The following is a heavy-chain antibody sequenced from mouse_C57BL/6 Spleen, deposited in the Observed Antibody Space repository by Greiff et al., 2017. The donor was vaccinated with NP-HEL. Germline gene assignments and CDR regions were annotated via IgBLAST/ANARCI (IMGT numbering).Heavy chain of an antibody. CDR2: IDPSDSYT. V-gene: IGHV1-69*01. D-gene: IGHD2-4*01. CDR3: ARSKGDYDVFDY. Sequence: QVQLQQSGAELVMPGASVKLSCKASGYTFTSYWMHWVKQRPGQGLEWIGEIDPSDSYTNYNQKFKGKSTLTVDKSSSTAYMQLSSLTSEDSAVYYCARSKGDYDVFDYWGQGTTLTVSS. CDR1: GYTFTSYW. J-gene: IGHJ2*01.